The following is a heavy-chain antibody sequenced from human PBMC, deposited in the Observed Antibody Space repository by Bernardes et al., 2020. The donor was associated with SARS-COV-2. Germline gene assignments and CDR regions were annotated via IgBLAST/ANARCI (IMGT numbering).Heavy chain of an antibody. CDR2: ILHSGGGT. V-gene: IGHV3-23*01. CDR1: GFTFSSYS. Sequence: GGSLRLSCTASGFTFSSYSMNWVRQAPGKGLEWVSSILHSGGGTYYADSVKGRFTISRDNAKNSLYLQMNSLRDEDTAVYYCARDVLRFLEWSWYFDLWGRGTLVTVSS. J-gene: IGHJ2*01. CDR3: ARDVLRFLEWSWYFDL. D-gene: IGHD3-3*01.